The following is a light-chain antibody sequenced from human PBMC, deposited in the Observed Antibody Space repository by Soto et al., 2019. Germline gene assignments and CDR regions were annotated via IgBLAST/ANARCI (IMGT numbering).Light chain of an antibody. V-gene: IGLV2-14*01. J-gene: IGLJ2*01. CDR2: DVS. CDR3: SSYTSSSTLL. CDR1: SSDVGGYNY. Sequence: QLVLTQPASVSGSPGQSITISCTGTSSDVGGYNYVSWYQQHPGKAPKLIIYDVSNRPSGVSNRFSGSKSGDTASLTISGLQAEDEAEYYCSSYTSSSTLLFGGGTKLTVL.